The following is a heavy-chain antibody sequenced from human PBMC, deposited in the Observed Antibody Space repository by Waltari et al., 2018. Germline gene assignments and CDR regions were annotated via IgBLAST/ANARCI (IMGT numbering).Heavy chain of an antibody. D-gene: IGHD1-26*01. CDR1: GYTFTGYY. CDR3: ARTSISGAPRNWFDP. CDR2: INPNSGGT. V-gene: IGHV1-2*06. Sequence: QVQLVQSGAEVKKPGASVKVPCKASGYTFTGYYMHWVRQAPGQGLEWMGRINPNSGGTNYAQKFQGRVTMTRDTSISTAYMELSRLRSDDTAVYYCARTSISGAPRNWFDPWGQGTLVTVSS. J-gene: IGHJ5*02.